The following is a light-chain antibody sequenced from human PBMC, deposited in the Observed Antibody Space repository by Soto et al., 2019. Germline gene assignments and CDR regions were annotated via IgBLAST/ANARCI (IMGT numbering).Light chain of an antibody. CDR3: QQRSNWPPILT. V-gene: IGKV3-11*01. J-gene: IGKJ3*01. CDR2: DAS. Sequence: EIVLTQSPATLSLSPGERATLSCRASQSVSSYLAWYQQKPGQAPRLLIYDASNRATGIPARFSGSGSATGFTLTISSLEPEEFAVYYCQQRSNWPPILTFGPGTKVDIK. CDR1: QSVSSY.